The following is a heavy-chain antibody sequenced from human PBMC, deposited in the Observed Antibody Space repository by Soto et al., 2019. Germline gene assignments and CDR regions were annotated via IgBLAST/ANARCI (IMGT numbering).Heavy chain of an antibody. Sequence: GGSLRLSFAASGFTFSSYGMHWVRQAPGKGLEWVAVISYDGSNKYYADSVKGRFTISRDNSKNTLYLQMNSLRAEDMAVYYCAKEYEYTSSRPAGDPNDYYYYYGTDVWGKGTTVTVSS. CDR2: ISYDGSNK. CDR3: AKEYEYTSSRPAGDPNDYYYYYGTDV. CDR1: GFTFSSYG. J-gene: IGHJ6*04. D-gene: IGHD6-6*01. V-gene: IGHV3-30*18.